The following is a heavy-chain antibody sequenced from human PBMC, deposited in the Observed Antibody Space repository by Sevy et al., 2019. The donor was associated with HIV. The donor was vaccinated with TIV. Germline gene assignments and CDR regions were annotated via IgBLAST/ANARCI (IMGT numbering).Heavy chain of an antibody. CDR3: AREAGSTHYGLFDY. V-gene: IGHV1-2*06. CDR1: GYSFIDNY. Sequence: GESLKISCKASGYSFIDNYLHWVRQAPGQGLEWMGRFNPMSGGTKYAQKFQDRVTMTRDTSINTAYMEMSRLRFDDTAVYWCAREAGSTHYGLFDYWGQGSLVTVSS. CDR2: FNPMSGGT. J-gene: IGHJ4*02. D-gene: IGHD4-17*01.